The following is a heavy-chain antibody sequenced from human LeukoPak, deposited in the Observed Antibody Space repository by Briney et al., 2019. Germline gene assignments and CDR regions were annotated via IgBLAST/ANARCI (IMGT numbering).Heavy chain of an antibody. CDR3: AKDQAYCSGGSCLFYYGMDV. CDR1: GFTFSSYA. CDR2: ISGSGGST. V-gene: IGHV3-23*01. D-gene: IGHD2-15*01. Sequence: QPGGSLRLSCAASGFTFSSYAMSWVRQAPGKGLEWVSAISGSGGSTYYADSVKGRFTISRDNSKNTLYLQMNSLRAEDTAVYYCAKDQAYCSGGSCLFYYGMDVWGQGTTVTVSS. J-gene: IGHJ6*02.